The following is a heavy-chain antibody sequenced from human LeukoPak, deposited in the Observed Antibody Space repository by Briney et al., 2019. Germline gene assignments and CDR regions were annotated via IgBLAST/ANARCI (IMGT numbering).Heavy chain of an antibody. CDR1: GLTFSSYA. Sequence: GGSLRLSCAASGLTFSSYAMSWVRQAPGKGLEWVSVISGSGGSTYYADSVKGRFTISRDNSKNTLYLQMNSLRADDTAVYYCARGPTRANSTDYWGQGALVTVSS. V-gene: IGHV3-23*01. CDR3: ARGPTRANSTDY. CDR2: ISGSGGST. D-gene: IGHD2/OR15-2a*01. J-gene: IGHJ4*02.